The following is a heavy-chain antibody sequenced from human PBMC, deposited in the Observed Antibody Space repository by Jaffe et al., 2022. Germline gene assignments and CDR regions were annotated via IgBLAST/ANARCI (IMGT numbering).Heavy chain of an antibody. CDR3: ARLTMPHY. CDR1: GYSISSGYY. CDR2: IYHSGST. J-gene: IGHJ4*02. V-gene: IGHV4-38-2*01. D-gene: IGHD3-10*01. Sequence: QVQLQESGPGLVKPSETLSLTCAVSGYSISSGYYWGWIRQPPGKGLEWIGSIYHSGSTYYNPSLKSRVTISVDTSKNQFSLKLSSVTAADTAVYYCARLTMPHYWGQGTLVTVSS.